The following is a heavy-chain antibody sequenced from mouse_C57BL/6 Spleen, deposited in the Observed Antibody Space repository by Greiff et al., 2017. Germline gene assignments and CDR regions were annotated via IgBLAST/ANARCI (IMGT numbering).Heavy chain of an antibody. CDR2: INPNNGGT. CDR3: ARTDLLLRASFDY. Sequence: EVHLVESGPELVKPGASVKIPCKASGYTFTDYNMDWVKQSHGKSLEWIGDINPNNGGTIYNQKFKGKATLTVDKSSSTAYMELRSLTSEDTAVYYCARTDLLLRASFDYWGQGTTLTVSS. D-gene: IGHD1-1*01. CDR1: GYTFTDYN. V-gene: IGHV1-18*01. J-gene: IGHJ2*01.